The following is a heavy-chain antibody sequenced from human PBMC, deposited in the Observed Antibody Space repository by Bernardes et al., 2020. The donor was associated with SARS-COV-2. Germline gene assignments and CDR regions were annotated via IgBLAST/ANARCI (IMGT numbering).Heavy chain of an antibody. CDR1: VSKFGYCG. V-gene: IGHV3-9*01. CDR3: ASDGAGPELRDFYYGMDV. Sequence: STLQVLCVYSVSKFGYCGMLWVHRSPGMGLDWLYSISLNGGSIPYGDSVPSRFTISRDNSKNSLYLQVHSLTLEDAASYFCASDGAGPELRDFYYGMDVWGPGTTVTV. J-gene: IGHJ6*02. CDR2: ISLNGGSI. D-gene: IGHD1-7*01.